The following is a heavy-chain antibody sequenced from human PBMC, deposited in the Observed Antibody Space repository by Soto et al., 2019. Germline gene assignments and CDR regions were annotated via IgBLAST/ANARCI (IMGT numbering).Heavy chain of an antibody. CDR1: GYTFTSYG. V-gene: IGHV1-18*01. D-gene: IGHD2-8*01. Sequence: ASVKVSCKSSGYTFTSYGVSCVRQAPGQGLEWMGWISAYNGNTNYAQKLQGRVTMTTDTSTSTAYMELRSLRSDDTAVYYCARPRGTLKVMLDVWGKGTTVTVSS. J-gene: IGHJ6*04. CDR3: ARPRGTLKVMLDV. CDR2: ISAYNGNT.